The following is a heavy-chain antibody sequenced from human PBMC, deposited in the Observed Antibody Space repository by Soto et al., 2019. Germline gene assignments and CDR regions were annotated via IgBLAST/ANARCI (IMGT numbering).Heavy chain of an antibody. D-gene: IGHD1-1*01. J-gene: IGHJ6*04. CDR3: ARRNQYYYNMDV. Sequence: SETLSLTCTVSGGSISSGGYYWSWIRQHPGKGLEWIGYIYYSGSTYYNPPLRSRVTISVDTSKNQFSLNLNSVTAADTAVYYCARRNQYYYNMDVWGKVTMVTVSS. V-gene: IGHV4-31*03. CDR2: IYYSGST. CDR1: GGSISSGGYY.